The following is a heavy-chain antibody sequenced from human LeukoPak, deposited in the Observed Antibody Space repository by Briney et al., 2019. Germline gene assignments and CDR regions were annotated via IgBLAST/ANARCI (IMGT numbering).Heavy chain of an antibody. Sequence: SETLSLTCTVSADSISTSNYYWGWIRQPPGKGLEWIGSVHYTGRTYDNPSLKSRVTISVDTSKNQFSLKQSSVTAADTAVYYCATTPHYEGGGFDIWGQGTMVTVSS. CDR1: ADSISTSNYY. CDR3: ATTPHYEGGGFDI. V-gene: IGHV4-39*01. D-gene: IGHD3-16*01. J-gene: IGHJ3*02. CDR2: VHYTGRT.